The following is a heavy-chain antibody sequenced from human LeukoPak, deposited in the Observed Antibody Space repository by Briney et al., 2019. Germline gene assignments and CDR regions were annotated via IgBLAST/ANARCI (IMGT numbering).Heavy chain of an antibody. D-gene: IGHD6-13*01. CDR1: GGSFSGYY. Sequence: SETLSLTCAVYGGSFSGYYWSWIRQPPGKGLEWIGEINHSGSTNYNPSLKSRVTISVDTSKNQFSLKLSSVTAAHTAVYYCARGWVVAAAPNFDYWGQGTLVTVSS. CDR2: INHSGST. CDR3: ARGWVVAAAPNFDY. J-gene: IGHJ4*02. V-gene: IGHV4-34*01.